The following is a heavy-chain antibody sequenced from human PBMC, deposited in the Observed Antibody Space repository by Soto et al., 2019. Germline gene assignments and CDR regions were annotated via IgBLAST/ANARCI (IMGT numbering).Heavy chain of an antibody. CDR1: GFSLSTSGVG. CDR3: AHRSVRGVIGRWDWFDP. V-gene: IGHV2-5*02. D-gene: IGHD3-10*02. CDR2: IYWDDDK. Sequence: QITLKESGPTLVKPTQTLTLTCTFSGFSLSTSGVGVGWIRQPPGKALEWLALIYWDDDKRYSPSLKSRLTTTKDPSINQVVLTMTNIDPVDTATYCCAHRSVRGVIGRWDWFDPWGQGTLVTVSS. J-gene: IGHJ5*02.